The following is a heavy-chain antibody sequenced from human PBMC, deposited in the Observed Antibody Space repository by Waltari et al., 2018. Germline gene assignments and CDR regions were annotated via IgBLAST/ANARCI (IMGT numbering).Heavy chain of an antibody. Sequence: QVQLVESGGGVVQPGRSLRLSCAASGFTFSSYAMHWVRPAPGKGPEWVAVISYDGSNKYYADSVKGRFTISRDNSKNTLYLQMNSLRAEDTAVYYCAREWQQLVGGAFDIWGQGTMVTVSS. CDR1: GFTFSSYA. V-gene: IGHV3-30*01. D-gene: IGHD6-13*01. CDR2: ISYDGSNK. J-gene: IGHJ3*02. CDR3: AREWQQLVGGAFDI.